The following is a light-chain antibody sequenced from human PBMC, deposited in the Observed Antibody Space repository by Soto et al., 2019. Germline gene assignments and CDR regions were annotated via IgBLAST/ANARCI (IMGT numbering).Light chain of an antibody. Sequence: DIQMTQSPSTLSGSVGDRVTITCRASQTISSWLAWYQQKPGKAPKLLIYKASTLKSGVPSRFSGSGSGTEFTLTISSLQPDDFATYYCQHYNSYSAAFGQGTQVDIK. CDR1: QTISSW. V-gene: IGKV1-5*03. J-gene: IGKJ1*01. CDR2: KAS. CDR3: QHYNSYSAA.